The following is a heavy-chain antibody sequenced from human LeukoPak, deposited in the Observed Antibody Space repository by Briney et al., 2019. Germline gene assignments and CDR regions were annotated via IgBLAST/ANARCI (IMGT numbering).Heavy chain of an antibody. J-gene: IGHJ3*02. CDR2: INQDESNA. CDR3: ERGGDGIDI. CDR1: GFTSRTYL. D-gene: IGHD3-10*01. V-gene: IGHV3-74*01. Sequence: GGSLRLSSAVSGFTSRTYLMNWVRQAPGQGVVWVSRINQDESNAYADSVRGRFTISRDNAKDTLYLQMNRLRDEDTAVYFCERGGDGIDIWGQGTTVIVSS.